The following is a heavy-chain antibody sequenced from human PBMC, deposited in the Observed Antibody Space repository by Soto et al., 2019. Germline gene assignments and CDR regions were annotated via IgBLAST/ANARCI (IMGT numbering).Heavy chain of an antibody. CDR3: ARSNYYGSGNYYFNWFDP. D-gene: IGHD3-10*01. CDR1: GYSISTDFY. Sequence: TSETLSLTCAVSGYSISTDFYWGWIRQPPGKGLEWIGNIYHSGSAYYNPSLKSRVIISIDTSKNQFSLKLSSVTAADTAVYYCARSNYYGSGNYYFNWFDPWGQGTLVTVSS. J-gene: IGHJ5*02. CDR2: IYHSGSA. V-gene: IGHV4-38-2*01.